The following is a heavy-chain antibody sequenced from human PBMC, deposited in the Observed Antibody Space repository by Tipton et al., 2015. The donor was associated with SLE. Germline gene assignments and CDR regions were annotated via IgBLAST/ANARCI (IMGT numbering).Heavy chain of an antibody. J-gene: IGHJ4*02. Sequence: SLRLSCAASGFSLSDFEMIWVRQAPGMGLEWISYISSRGGTIYYADSVKGRFTISRDNAKSSLYLQMNSLRAEDTAVYYCAGGRGITGHHYFDYWGQGTLVTVSS. CDR3: AGGRGITGHHYFDY. CDR2: ISSRGGTI. D-gene: IGHD1-20*01. V-gene: IGHV3-48*03. CDR1: GFSLSDFE.